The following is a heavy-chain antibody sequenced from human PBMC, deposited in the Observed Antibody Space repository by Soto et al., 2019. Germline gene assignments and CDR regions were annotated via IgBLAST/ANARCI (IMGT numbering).Heavy chain of an antibody. D-gene: IGHD6-19*01. CDR2: ISSNGGST. Sequence: PGGSLRLSCAASGFTVSRNYMTWVRQAPGKGLEYVSAISSNGGSTYYANSVKGRFTISRDNSKNTLYLQMGSLRAEDMAVYYCARGFGWLDYWGQGTLVTVSS. J-gene: IGHJ4*02. CDR3: ARGFGWLDY. CDR1: GFTVSRNY. V-gene: IGHV3-64*01.